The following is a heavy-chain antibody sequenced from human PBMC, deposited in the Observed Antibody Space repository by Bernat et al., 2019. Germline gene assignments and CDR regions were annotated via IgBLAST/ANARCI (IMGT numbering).Heavy chain of an antibody. CDR1: GGTFSSYA. CDR3: ARDLDSYSGSYYIGTLGY. CDR2: IIPIFGTA. Sequence: QVQLVQSGAEVKKPGSSVKVSCKASGGTFSSYAISWVRQAPGQGLEWMGGIIPIFGTANYAQKFQGRVTITADESTSTAYMELSSLRSEDTAVYYCARDLDSYSGSYYIGTLGYWGQGTLVTVSS. D-gene: IGHD3-10*01. J-gene: IGHJ4*02. V-gene: IGHV1-69*01.